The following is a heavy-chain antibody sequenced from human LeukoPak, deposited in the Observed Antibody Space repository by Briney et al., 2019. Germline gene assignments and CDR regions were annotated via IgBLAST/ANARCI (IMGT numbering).Heavy chain of an antibody. CDR2: INNDGSGT. Sequence: GGSLRLSCAASGFTFSRYSMSWVRQAPGKGLMWVSRINNDGSGTVYADSVEGRFTISRDNAKNTLYLQMNSLRADDTAVYYCVRGLLGPDYWGQGTQVTVSS. CDR3: VRGLLGPDY. V-gene: IGHV3-74*01. D-gene: IGHD7-27*01. J-gene: IGHJ4*02. CDR1: GFTFSRYS.